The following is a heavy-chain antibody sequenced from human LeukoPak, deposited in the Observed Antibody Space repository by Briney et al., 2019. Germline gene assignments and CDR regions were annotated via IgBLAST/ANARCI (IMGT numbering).Heavy chain of an antibody. Sequence: PGGSLRLSCAASGFTFSNFNMNWVRRAPGKGLEWVSSITSTSAYIYYADSVKGRFTISRDNVKNSLFLQMNSLRAEDTAVYYCARDGFHYDSSPNDYWGQGTLVTVSS. D-gene: IGHD3-22*01. V-gene: IGHV3-21*01. CDR2: ITSTSAYI. J-gene: IGHJ4*02. CDR3: ARDGFHYDSSPNDY. CDR1: GFTFSNFN.